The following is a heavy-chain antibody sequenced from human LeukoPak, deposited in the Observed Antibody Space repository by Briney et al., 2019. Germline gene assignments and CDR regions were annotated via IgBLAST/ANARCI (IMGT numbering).Heavy chain of an antibody. D-gene: IGHD6-6*01. CDR3: ARVQYRRRSKGLFDL. CDR1: GFSFHDYT. CDR2: IFWDSSTV. Sequence: GGSLRLSCSASGFSFHDYTMHWVRQAPGKGLEWVSSIFWDSSTVAYADSVKGRFTISRDNAQNFLYLQMNSLRDEDMALYYCARVQYRRRSKGLFDLWGQGTLVMVSS. J-gene: IGHJ5*02. V-gene: IGHV3-9*03.